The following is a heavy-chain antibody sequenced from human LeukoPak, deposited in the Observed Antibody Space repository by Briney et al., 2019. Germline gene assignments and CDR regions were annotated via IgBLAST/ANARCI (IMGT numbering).Heavy chain of an antibody. CDR2: ISYDGSNK. D-gene: IGHD1-26*01. CDR1: GFTSSSYA. Sequence: GGSLRLSCAASGFTSSSYAMHWVRQAPGKGLEWVVVISYDGSNKYYADSVKGRFTISRDNSKNTLYLQMNSLRAEDTAVYYCAREGPTSGSYDWFDPWGQGTLVTVSS. CDR3: AREGPTSGSYDWFDP. V-gene: IGHV3-30-3*01. J-gene: IGHJ5*02.